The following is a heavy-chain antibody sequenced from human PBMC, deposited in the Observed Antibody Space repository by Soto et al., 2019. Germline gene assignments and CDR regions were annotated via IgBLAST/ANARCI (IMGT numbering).Heavy chain of an antibody. CDR1: GFTFSSYA. V-gene: IGHV3-64*01. Sequence: EVQLVESGGGLVQPGGSLRLSCAASGFTFSSYAMHWVRQAPGKGLEYVSAISSNGGSTYYANSVKGRFTISRDNSKNTLYLQMGSLRAEDMAVYYCARLGDGDPFDYWGQGTLVTVS. CDR2: ISSNGGST. CDR3: ARLGDGDPFDY. D-gene: IGHD4-17*01. J-gene: IGHJ4*02.